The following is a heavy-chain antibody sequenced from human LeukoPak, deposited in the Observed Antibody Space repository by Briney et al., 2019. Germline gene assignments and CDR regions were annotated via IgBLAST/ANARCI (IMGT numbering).Heavy chain of an antibody. J-gene: IGHJ3*02. Sequence: GESLKISCKGSGYSFTSYWIGWVRQMPGKGLEWMGIIYPGDSDTRYSPSFQGQVTISADKSISTAYLQWSSLKASDTAMYYCARQADSSGYYDAFDIWGQRTMVTVSS. D-gene: IGHD3-22*01. CDR2: IYPGDSDT. CDR1: GYSFTSYW. CDR3: ARQADSSGYYDAFDI. V-gene: IGHV5-51*01.